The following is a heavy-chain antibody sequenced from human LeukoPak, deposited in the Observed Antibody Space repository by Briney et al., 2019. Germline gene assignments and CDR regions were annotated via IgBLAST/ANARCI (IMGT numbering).Heavy chain of an antibody. Sequence: NPSETLSLTCTVSGGSISSSSYYWGWIRQPPGKGLEWIGSIYYSGSTYYNPSLKSRVTISVDTSKNQFSLKLSSVTAADTAVYYCARLSFTYYYDSSGYYLDYWGQGTLVTVSS. CDR2: IYYSGST. CDR1: GGSISSSSYY. D-gene: IGHD3-22*01. J-gene: IGHJ4*02. V-gene: IGHV4-39*07. CDR3: ARLSFTYYYDSSGYYLDY.